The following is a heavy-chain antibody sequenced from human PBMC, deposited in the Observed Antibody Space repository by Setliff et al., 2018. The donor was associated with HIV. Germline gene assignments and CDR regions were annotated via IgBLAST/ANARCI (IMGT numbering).Heavy chain of an antibody. CDR2: IYDTGKI. V-gene: IGHV4-59*01. D-gene: IGHD3-10*01. CDR1: GGSFSSYF. CDR3: ARVLFGQLGSYKNYYFDY. Sequence: TSETLSLTCIVSGGSFSSYFWSWIRQSPGKGLEWIGNIYDTGKINYNPSLKGRVTMSIGMSEDQFSLNLRSVTAADTPTYYCARVLFGQLGSYKNYYFDYWGQGTLVTVSS. J-gene: IGHJ4*02.